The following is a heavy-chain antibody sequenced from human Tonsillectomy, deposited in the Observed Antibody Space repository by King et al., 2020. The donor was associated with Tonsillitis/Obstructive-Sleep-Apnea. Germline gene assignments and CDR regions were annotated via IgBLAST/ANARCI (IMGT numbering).Heavy chain of an antibody. CDR1: GGFFSGYY. CDR3: VTNGVWSWAH. Sequence: VQLQQWGAGLLKPSETLSLTCAIHGGFFSGYYWSWIRQPPGEGLEWIGEINHSGGTNYNPSHKSRVTISRDTSKNQNSLKLNSVTAADSAVYYCVTNGVWSWAHWGQGTLVTVSS. D-gene: IGHD2-21*01. J-gene: IGHJ4*02. V-gene: IGHV4-34*01. CDR2: INHSGGT.